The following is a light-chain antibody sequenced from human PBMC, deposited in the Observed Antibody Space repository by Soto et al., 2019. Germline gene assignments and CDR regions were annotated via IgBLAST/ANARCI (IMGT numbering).Light chain of an antibody. Sequence: EIMMKQSPATLSVSPGERATLSCWASQNVRSNLAWYQQKPGQAPRLLIYGASTRATDIPARFSGSGSGTECTLTISSLQSDDSAVYYCQQYNNWPPLFTFGPGTKVEIK. CDR1: QNVRSN. CDR2: GAS. V-gene: IGKV3-15*01. J-gene: IGKJ3*01. CDR3: QQYNNWPPLFT.